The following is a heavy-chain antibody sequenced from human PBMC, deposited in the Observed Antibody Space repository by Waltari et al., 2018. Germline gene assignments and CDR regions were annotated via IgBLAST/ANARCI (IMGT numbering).Heavy chain of an antibody. D-gene: IGHD1-1*01. CDR2: ISDNSGST. CDR1: GFTFSRYA. V-gene: IGHV3-23*01. CDR3: AKSGDNYVVYFDS. J-gene: IGHJ4*02. Sequence: EVRLLKSGGGSVQPGGSLRLSCVGSGFTFSRYAMSWVRQAPGKGLEGVSGISDNSGSTYYADSVKGRFTISRDNFKNTLFLDLNSLRAEDTAAYYCAKSGDNYVVYFDSWGQGSLVSVSS.